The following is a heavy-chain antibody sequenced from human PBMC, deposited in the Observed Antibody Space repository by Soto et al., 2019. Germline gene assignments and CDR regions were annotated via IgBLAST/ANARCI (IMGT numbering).Heavy chain of an antibody. Sequence: TSETLSLTCAVSGDSISDKTWWSLVRQPPGKGLEWIGQIYHSAGTTDYNPSLKSRVTISLDKSKDQVSLRLSSVTAADTALYFCVRNGYYNMEVWGQGTTVTVSS. CDR3: VRNGYYNMEV. CDR1: GDSISDKTW. J-gene: IGHJ6*02. V-gene: IGHV4-4*02. D-gene: IGHD2-8*01. CDR2: IYHSAGTT.